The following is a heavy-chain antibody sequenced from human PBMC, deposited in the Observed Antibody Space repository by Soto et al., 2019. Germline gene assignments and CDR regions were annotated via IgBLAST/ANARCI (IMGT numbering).Heavy chain of an antibody. Sequence: QVQLQESGPGLVKTSQTLSLTCSVSGGSINSGDYHWTWIRQPPGNGLEWIGAVYYSGSTYYNPSLKRRITMSVDTSKNQFSLSLRSVTAADTAVYYCARDFRTRSGGMDVWGQGTMVTVSS. J-gene: IGHJ6*02. CDR2: VYYSGST. CDR3: ARDFRTRSGGMDV. V-gene: IGHV4-30-4*01. CDR1: GGSINSGDYH.